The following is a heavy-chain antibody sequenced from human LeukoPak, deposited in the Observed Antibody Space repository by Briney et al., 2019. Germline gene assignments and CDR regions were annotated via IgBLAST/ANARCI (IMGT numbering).Heavy chain of an antibody. Sequence: SETLSLTCAVYGGSFSGYYWSWIRQPPGKGLEWIGEINHSGSTNYNPSLKSRVTISVDTSKNQFSLKLSSVTAADTAVYYCASSTGGNSEFDYWGQGTLVTVSS. CDR1: GGSFSGYY. CDR2: INHSGST. V-gene: IGHV4-34*01. J-gene: IGHJ4*02. D-gene: IGHD4-23*01. CDR3: ASSTGGNSEFDY.